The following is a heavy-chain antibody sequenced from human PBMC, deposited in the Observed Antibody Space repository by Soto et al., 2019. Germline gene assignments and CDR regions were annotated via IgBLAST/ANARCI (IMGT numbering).Heavy chain of an antibody. D-gene: IGHD1-26*01. V-gene: IGHV5-51*01. J-gene: IGHJ5*02. CDR1: GYRFTSYW. CDR3: ARQHLSYSNWFDP. Sequence: PGESLKISCKGSGYRFTSYWIGWVRQMPGKGLEWMGVIYPDDSDTRYSPSFQGQVTISADKSISTAYLQWSSLKASDTAMYYCARQHLSYSNWFDPWGQGTLVTVS. CDR2: IYPDDSDT.